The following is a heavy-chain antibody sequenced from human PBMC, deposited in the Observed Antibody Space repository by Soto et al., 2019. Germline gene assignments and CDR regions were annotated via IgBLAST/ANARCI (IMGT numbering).Heavy chain of an antibody. CDR3: ARGDCTGAYCYSWPFNYGVDV. D-gene: IGHD2-15*01. Sequence: QVQLVESGGGVVQPGGSLRLSCTTSGFTFNTYGMYWVRQAPGKVLEWVAIIWYDGSNKYYGDSVKGRFTISRDNSKNTLYLQMNSLRAEDTALYYCARGDCTGAYCYSWPFNYGVDVWGQGTTVTVSS. CDR1: GFTFNTYG. CDR2: IWYDGSNK. J-gene: IGHJ6*02. V-gene: IGHV3-33*08.